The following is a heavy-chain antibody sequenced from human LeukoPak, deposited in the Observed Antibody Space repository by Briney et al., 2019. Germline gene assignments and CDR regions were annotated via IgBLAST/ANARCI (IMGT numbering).Heavy chain of an antibody. CDR1: GGSVINNY. Sequence: SETLSLTCTVSGGSVINNYWSWIRQPPGKGLEWIGYIYYSGSANYNPSLKSRVTISVDTSKDQFSLKLSAVTAADTAVYYCARTGNTYASFDPWGQGTLVTVSS. CDR3: ARTGNTYASFDP. CDR2: IYYSGSA. V-gene: IGHV4-59*02. J-gene: IGHJ5*02. D-gene: IGHD5-18*01.